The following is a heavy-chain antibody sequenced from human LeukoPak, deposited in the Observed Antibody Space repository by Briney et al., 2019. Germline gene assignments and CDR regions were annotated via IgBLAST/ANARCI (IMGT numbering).Heavy chain of an antibody. V-gene: IGHV4-34*01. CDR3: ARGLGYCSSTSCSFGY. D-gene: IGHD2-2*01. CDR2: INHSGNN. Sequence: SETLSLTCAVYGGSFSGYYWSWIRQPPGKGLEWIGEINHSGNNNYNPSLKSRVTISVDTSKSQFSLQLSSVTAADTAVYYCARGLGYCSSTSCSFGYWGQGTLVTVSS. J-gene: IGHJ4*02. CDR1: GGSFSGYY.